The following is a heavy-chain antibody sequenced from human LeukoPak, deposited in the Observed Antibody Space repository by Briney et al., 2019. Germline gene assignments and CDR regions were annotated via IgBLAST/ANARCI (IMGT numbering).Heavy chain of an antibody. Sequence: SETLSLTCAVHGGSFSDYSWTWIRQSPGKGLEWIGEIPHTGGTNYKPSLNSRVTISVDTSKKQISLNLTSVTVADTAVYYCARDRGVAAGTDYWGQGTLVTVSS. V-gene: IGHV4-34*01. CDR2: IPHTGGT. CDR3: ARDRGVAAGTDY. J-gene: IGHJ4*02. CDR1: GGSFSDYS. D-gene: IGHD6-13*01.